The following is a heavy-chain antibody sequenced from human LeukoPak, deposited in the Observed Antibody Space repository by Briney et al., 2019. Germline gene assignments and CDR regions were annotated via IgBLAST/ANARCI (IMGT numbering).Heavy chain of an antibody. CDR3: AKDSYGMDV. J-gene: IGHJ6*02. CDR1: GFTFSDFA. CDR2: ISYDGNKK. V-gene: IGHV3-33*03. Sequence: GGSLRLSCAASGFTFSDFAIHWVRQAPGKGLEWVAVISYDGNKKFYADSLKGRFTISRDNSKDMLHLQMNSLRAEDTAVYYCAKDSYGMDVWGQGTTVTVSS.